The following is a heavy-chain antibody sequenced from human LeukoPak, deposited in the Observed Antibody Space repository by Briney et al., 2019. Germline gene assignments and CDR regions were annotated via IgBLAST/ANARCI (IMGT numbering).Heavy chain of an antibody. CDR2: IRYDGSNK. V-gene: IGHV3-30*02. CDR1: GFTFNNYG. J-gene: IGHJ6*03. CDR3: ARYYDFWSGYYPYYYYYMDV. Sequence: GGSLRLSCAASGFTFNNYGMHWVRQAPGKGLEWVAFIRYDGSNKYYADSVKGRFTISRDNSKNTLYLQMNSLRAEDTAVYYCARYYDFWSGYYPYYYYYMDVWGKGTTVTVSS. D-gene: IGHD3-3*01.